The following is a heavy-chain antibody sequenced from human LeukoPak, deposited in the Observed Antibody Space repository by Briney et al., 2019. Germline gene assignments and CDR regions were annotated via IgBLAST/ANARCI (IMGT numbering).Heavy chain of an antibody. J-gene: IGHJ4*02. CDR3: LRGDRRDY. CDR1: GGSISSSS. CDR2: ISSSSIYI. V-gene: IGHV3-21*01. Sequence: ETLSLTCTGSGGSISSSSYYWGWIRQPPWKGLEWVSSISSSSIYIYYADSVKGRFTTSRDNAKNSLYLQMNSLRVEDTAVYYCLRGDRRDYWGQGTLVTVSS.